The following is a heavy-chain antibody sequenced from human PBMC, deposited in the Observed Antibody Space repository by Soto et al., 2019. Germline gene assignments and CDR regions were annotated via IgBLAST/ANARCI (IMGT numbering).Heavy chain of an antibody. CDR3: ARHVQQWPDY. Sequence: GESVTISRKAAGYSILHYWIVWVLQMPGKGAEATGTIYAADCENRENPSFQGQVTISADKSISTAYLQWSSLKASDTAIYSCARHVQQWPDYWGQGTLVTVSS. J-gene: IGHJ4*02. V-gene: IGHV5-51*01. CDR2: IYAADCEN. CDR1: GYSILHYW. D-gene: IGHD6-19*01.